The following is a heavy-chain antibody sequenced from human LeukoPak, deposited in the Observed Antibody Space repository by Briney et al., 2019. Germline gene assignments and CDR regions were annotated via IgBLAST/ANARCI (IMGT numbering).Heavy chain of an antibody. CDR3: AKDKRISPYWYFEI. V-gene: IGHV3-23*01. D-gene: IGHD3-10*01. CDR2: ISGSGRST. CDR1: GFSFTSYA. Sequence: PGGSLRLSCAASGFSFTSYAMNWVRQAPGKGLEWVSAISGSGRSTYSADSVRGRFTTSRDNSKNILYLQVNSLRAEDTAVYYCAKDKRISPYWYFEIRGRGTLVTASS. J-gene: IGHJ2*01.